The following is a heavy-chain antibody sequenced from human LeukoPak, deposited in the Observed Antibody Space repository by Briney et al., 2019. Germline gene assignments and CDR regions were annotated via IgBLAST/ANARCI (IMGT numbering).Heavy chain of an antibody. CDR2: ISSGGSTT. D-gene: IGHD1-1*01. Sequence: GGSLRLSCAASGFTFSTYEMNWVRQAPGKGLEWVSYISSGGSTTYYADSVKGRFTISRDDAKNSLYLQMNSLRAEDTAVYYCARRPGTLPLDYWGQGTLVTVSS. V-gene: IGHV3-48*03. CDR1: GFTFSTYE. CDR3: ARRPGTLPLDY. J-gene: IGHJ4*02.